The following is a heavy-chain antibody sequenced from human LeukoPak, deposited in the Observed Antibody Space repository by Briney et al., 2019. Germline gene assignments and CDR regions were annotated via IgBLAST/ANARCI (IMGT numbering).Heavy chain of an antibody. V-gene: IGHV4-31*03. CDR1: GGSISSGGYY. Sequence: LSLTCTVSGGSISSGGYYWSWIRQHPGKGLEWIGYIYYSGSTCYNPSLKSRVTISVDTSKNQFSLKLSSVTAADTAVYYCARGRGYSFWFDPWGQGTLVTVSS. CDR3: ARGRGYSFWFDP. J-gene: IGHJ5*02. CDR2: IYYSGST. D-gene: IGHD5-18*01.